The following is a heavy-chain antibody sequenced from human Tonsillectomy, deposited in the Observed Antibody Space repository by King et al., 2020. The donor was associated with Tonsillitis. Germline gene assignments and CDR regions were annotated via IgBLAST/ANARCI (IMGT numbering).Heavy chain of an antibody. V-gene: IGHV3-7*03. CDR1: GFTFSNYW. CDR3: ARDEGFTLKWDPDP. CDR2: IKEDGNEK. Sequence: VQLVESGGSLVQPGGSLRLSCAASGFTFSNYWMSWVRQAPGKGLEWVANIKEDGNEKYYVDSVKGRFTISRDNAKNSLFLQMNSLRAEDTAVYYCARDEGFTLKWDPDPRGQGTVVAVSS. J-gene: IGHJ5*02. D-gene: IGHD1-26*01.